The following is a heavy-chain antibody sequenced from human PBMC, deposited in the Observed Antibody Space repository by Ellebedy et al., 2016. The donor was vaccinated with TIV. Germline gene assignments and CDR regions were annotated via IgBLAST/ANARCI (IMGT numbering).Heavy chain of an antibody. CDR3: ARIAVAGTPDY. CDR1: GYTFTSYY. Sequence: ASVKVSCXASGYTFTSYYMHWVRQAPGQGLEWMGIINPSGGSTSYAQKFQGRVTMTRDTSTSTVYMELSSLRSEDTAVYYCARIAVAGTPDYWGRGTLVTVSS. J-gene: IGHJ4*02. V-gene: IGHV1-46*01. D-gene: IGHD6-19*01. CDR2: INPSGGST.